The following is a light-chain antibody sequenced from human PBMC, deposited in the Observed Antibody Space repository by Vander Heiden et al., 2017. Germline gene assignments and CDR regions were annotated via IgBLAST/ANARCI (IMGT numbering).Light chain of an antibody. CDR3: AASDDSRSGWV. J-gene: IGLJ3*02. CDR1: SSNIGSNY. CDR2: SNN. Sequence: QSVLPPPPSSSGTPGPRVTISCSRSSSNIGSNYVYWYQQLPGTAPNLLIYSNNQRPSGVPDRCSGSKSGTSAAIATSGRRSEDEADYYCAASDDSRSGWVFGGGTKLTVL. V-gene: IGLV1-47*02.